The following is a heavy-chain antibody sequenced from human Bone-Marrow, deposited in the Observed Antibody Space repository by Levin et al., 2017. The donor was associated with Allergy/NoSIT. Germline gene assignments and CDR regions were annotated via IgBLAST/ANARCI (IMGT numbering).Heavy chain of an antibody. CDR1: GFTFSSYG. D-gene: IGHD6-13*01. J-gene: IGHJ3*02. CDR2: IWYDGSNK. V-gene: IGHV3-33*01. Sequence: GGSLRLSCAASGFTFSSYGMHWVRQAPGKGLEWVAVIWYDGSNKYYADSVKGRFTISRDNSKNTLYLQMNSLRAEDTAVYYCARNPRLIAAAALDAFDIWGQGTMVTVSS. CDR3: ARNPRLIAAAALDAFDI.